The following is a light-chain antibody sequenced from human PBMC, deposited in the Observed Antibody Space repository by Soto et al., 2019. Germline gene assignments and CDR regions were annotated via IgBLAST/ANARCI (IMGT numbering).Light chain of an antibody. CDR3: AAWDDTLSGVV. V-gene: IGLV1-47*01. Sequence: QSVLTQPPSASGTPGQRVTISCSGSSSNIGTNYVYWYQQLPGTAPKLLIYRNDQRPSGVTDRFSGSKSGTSASLAISWLRSEDEADYYCAAWDDTLSGVVFGGGTKLTVL. J-gene: IGLJ3*02. CDR1: SSNIGTNY. CDR2: RND.